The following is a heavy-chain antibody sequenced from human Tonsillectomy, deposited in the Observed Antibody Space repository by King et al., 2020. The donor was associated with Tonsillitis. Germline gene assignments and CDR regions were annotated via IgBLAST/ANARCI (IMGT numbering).Heavy chain of an antibody. V-gene: IGHV3-23*04. CDR1: GFTFSSYA. CDR2: ISGSGGST. D-gene: IGHD3-10*01. Sequence: VQLVESGGGLVQPGGSLRLSCAASGFTFSSYAMSWVRQAPGKGLEWVSAISGSGGSTYYADSVKGRFTISRDNSKNTLYLQMNSLRAEDTAVYYCAKDLSPWGYFGSGRGYYCHFGGQGPGVTVSS. J-gene: IGHJ4*02. CDR3: AKDLSPWGYFGSGRGYYCHF.